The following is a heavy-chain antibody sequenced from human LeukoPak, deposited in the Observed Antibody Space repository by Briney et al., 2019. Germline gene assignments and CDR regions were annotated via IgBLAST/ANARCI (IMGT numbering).Heavy chain of an antibody. D-gene: IGHD6-13*01. Sequence: PSETLSLTCTVSGGSVSSGSYYWSWIRQPPGKGLEWIGYIYYSGSTNYNPSLKSRVTISVDTSKNQFSLKLSSVTAADTAVYYCARAPIAAADTSDYWGQGTLVTASS. CDR1: GGSVSSGSYY. CDR2: IYYSGST. V-gene: IGHV4-61*01. J-gene: IGHJ4*02. CDR3: ARAPIAAADTSDY.